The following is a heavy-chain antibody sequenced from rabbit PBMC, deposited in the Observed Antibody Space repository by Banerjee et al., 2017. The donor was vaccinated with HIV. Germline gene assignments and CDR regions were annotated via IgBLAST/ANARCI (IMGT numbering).Heavy chain of an antibody. J-gene: IGHJ4*01. D-gene: IGHD4-2*01. V-gene: IGHV1S47*01. CDR1: GFDFSSNA. CDR3: ARDPAGREDFNL. CDR2: IDTGSGST. Sequence: QEQLVESGGGLFQPGGSLTLTCKASGFDFSSNAMCWVRQAPGEGLEWIGCIDTGSGSTVYATWVNGRFTISKTSSTMVTLQMTTVTAADTATYFCARDPAGREDFNLWGPGTLVTVS.